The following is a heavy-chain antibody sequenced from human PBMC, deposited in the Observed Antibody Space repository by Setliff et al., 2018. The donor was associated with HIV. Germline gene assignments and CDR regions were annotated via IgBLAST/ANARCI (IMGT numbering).Heavy chain of an antibody. D-gene: IGHD6-19*01. Sequence: GASVKVSCKASGYTFTSYGITWVRQAPGQGLEWIGWISTYNGNTHYAQKLQGRVTMTTDTSTSTAYMELRSLRSDDTAMYYCARKYTGGPLDYWGQGTLVTVSS. CDR3: ARKYTGGPLDY. J-gene: IGHJ4*02. CDR2: ISTYNGNT. CDR1: GYTFTSYG. V-gene: IGHV1-18*01.